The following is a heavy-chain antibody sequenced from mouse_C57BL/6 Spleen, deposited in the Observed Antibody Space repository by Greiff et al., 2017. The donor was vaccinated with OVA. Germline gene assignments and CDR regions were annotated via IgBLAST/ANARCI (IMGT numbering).Heavy chain of an antibody. CDR1: GYTFTSYW. Sequence: VKLMESGAELAKPGASVKLSCKASGYTFTSYWMHWVKQRPGQGLEWIGYINPSSGYTKYNQKFKDKATLTADKSSSTAYMQLSSLTYEDSAVYYCARDYYGSSPAMDYWGQGTSVTVSS. J-gene: IGHJ4*01. CDR2: INPSSGYT. CDR3: ARDYYGSSPAMDY. D-gene: IGHD1-1*01. V-gene: IGHV1-7*01.